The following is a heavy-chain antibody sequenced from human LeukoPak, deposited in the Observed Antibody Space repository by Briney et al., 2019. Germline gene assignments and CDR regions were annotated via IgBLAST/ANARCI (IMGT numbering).Heavy chain of an antibody. CDR3: ARGPIAVAGTPSIYQH. Sequence: GGSLRLSCAASGFTFSNYGMHWVRQAPGKGVEWVAVIWSDGSIKYYADSVKGRFTISRDNSRNTLYLQMNSLRAEDTAVYYCARGPIAVAGTPSIYQHWGQGTLVTVSS. V-gene: IGHV3-33*01. CDR1: GFTFSNYG. CDR2: IWSDGSIK. D-gene: IGHD6-19*01. J-gene: IGHJ1*01.